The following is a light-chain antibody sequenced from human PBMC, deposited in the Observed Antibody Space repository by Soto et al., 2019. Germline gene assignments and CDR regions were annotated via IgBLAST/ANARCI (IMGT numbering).Light chain of an antibody. J-gene: IGKJ1*01. CDR1: QSVPGRY. V-gene: IGKV3-20*01. Sequence: EIVLTQSPGTLSLSPGERASLSCRASQSVPGRYLAWYQQKPGQAPRLLMHGASSRTTGIPERFSGSGSGTDFTLTITRVEPEDFAVYYCQQYGSSPRTFGQGTKV. CDR3: QQYGSSPRT. CDR2: GAS.